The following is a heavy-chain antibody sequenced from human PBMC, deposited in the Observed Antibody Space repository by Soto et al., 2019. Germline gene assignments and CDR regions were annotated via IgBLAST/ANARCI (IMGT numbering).Heavy chain of an antibody. CDR3: ARDPVGYGDRYFDL. J-gene: IGHJ2*01. CDR2: IYYSGST. V-gene: IGHV4-59*01. CDR1: GGSISSYY. D-gene: IGHD4-17*01. Sequence: QVQLQESGPGLVKPSETLSLTCTVSGGSISSYYWSWIRQPPGKGLEWIRYIYYSGSTNYNPSLKSRVTISVDTSKNQFSLKLSSVTAADTAVYYCARDPVGYGDRYFDLWGRGTLVTVSS.